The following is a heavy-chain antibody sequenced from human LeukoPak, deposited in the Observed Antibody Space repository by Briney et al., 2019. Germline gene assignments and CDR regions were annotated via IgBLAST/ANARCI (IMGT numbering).Heavy chain of an antibody. CDR3: ARALISDYYDSSGFSD. CDR1: GYTFTSYD. CDR2: MNPNSGNT. J-gene: IGHJ4*02. D-gene: IGHD3-22*01. V-gene: IGHV1-8*01. Sequence: ASVKVSCKASGYTFTSYDINWVRQATGQGLEWMGWMNPNSGNTGYAQKFQGRVTVTRNTSISTAYMELSSLRSEDTAVYYCARALISDYYDSSGFSDWGQGTLVTVSS.